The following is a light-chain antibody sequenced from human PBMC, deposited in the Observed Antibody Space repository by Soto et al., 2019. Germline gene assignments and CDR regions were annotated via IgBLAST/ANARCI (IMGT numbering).Light chain of an antibody. V-gene: IGLV2-14*01. CDR1: SSDVGGYNY. CDR3: NSYTSSSTHVV. Sequence: QSALTQPASVSGSPGQSITISCTGTSSDVGGYNYVSWYQQHPGKAPKLMIYDVSNRPSGVSNRFSGSKSGNTASLTISGLQAEVEADYYCNSYTSSSTHVVFGGGTKLTVL. J-gene: IGLJ2*01. CDR2: DVS.